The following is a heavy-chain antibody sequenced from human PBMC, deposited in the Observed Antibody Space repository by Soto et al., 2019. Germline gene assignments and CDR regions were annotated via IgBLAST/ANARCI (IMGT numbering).Heavy chain of an antibody. V-gene: IGHV3-48*01. Sequence: GGSLRLSCAASGFTFSSYSMNWVRQAPGKGLEWVSYISSSSSTIYYADSVKGRFTISRDNAKNSLYLQMNSLRAEDTAVYYCARGSGFGELFLIDYYYYMDVWGKGTTVTVSS. D-gene: IGHD3-10*01. J-gene: IGHJ6*03. CDR1: GFTFSSYS. CDR2: ISSSSSTI. CDR3: ARGSGFGELFLIDYYYYMDV.